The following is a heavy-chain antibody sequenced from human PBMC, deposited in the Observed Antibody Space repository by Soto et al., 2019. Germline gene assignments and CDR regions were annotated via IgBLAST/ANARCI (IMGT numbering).Heavy chain of an antibody. D-gene: IGHD5-12*01. J-gene: IGHJ4*02. V-gene: IGHV4-30-4*01. Sequence: QVQLQESGPGLVKASQTLSLTCSLSGASVSSAEHYWSWIRQPPGKGLEWIGYSYYSGGSYYNASLQGRVTISVDTSQNQFSLRLTSVTAADTAVYYCARLSGYDPAGAADKWGPGILVTVSS. CDR3: ARLSGYDPAGAADK. CDR1: GASVSSAEHY. CDR2: SYYSGGS.